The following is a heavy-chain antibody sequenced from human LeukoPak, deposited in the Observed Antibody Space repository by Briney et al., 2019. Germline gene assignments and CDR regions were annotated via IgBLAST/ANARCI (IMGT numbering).Heavy chain of an antibody. CDR3: ARGGAIPGRGAFDI. D-gene: IGHD2-2*01. CDR1: GYTFTGYY. Sequence: ASVKVSCKASGYTFTGYYMHWVRQAPGQGLEWMGWINPNSGGTNYAQKFQGWVTMTRDTSISTAYMELSRLRSDDTAAYYCARGGAIPGRGAFDIWGQGTMVTVSS. J-gene: IGHJ3*02. CDR2: INPNSGGT. V-gene: IGHV1-2*04.